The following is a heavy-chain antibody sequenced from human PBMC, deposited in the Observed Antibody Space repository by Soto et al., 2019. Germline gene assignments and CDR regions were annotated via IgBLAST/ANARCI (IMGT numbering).Heavy chain of an antibody. CDR1: GYTFTSYG. J-gene: IGHJ4*02. CDR3: ATTYCSGGSCYSIVY. V-gene: IGHV1-18*01. CDR2: ISAYNGNT. D-gene: IGHD2-15*01. Sequence: QVQLVQSGAEVKKPGASVKVSCKASGYTFTSYGISWVRQAPGQGLEWMGWISAYNGNTNYAQKLQGRLTTTTDTSTSTAYMELRSLRSDDTAVYYCATTYCSGGSCYSIVYWGQGTLVTVSS.